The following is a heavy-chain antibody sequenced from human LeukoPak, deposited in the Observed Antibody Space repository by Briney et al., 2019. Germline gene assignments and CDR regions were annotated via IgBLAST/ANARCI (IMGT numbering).Heavy chain of an antibody. CDR1: GFDLSTHE. CDR3: ARGDPHADL. J-gene: IGHJ5*02. V-gene: IGHV3-48*03. CDR2: ITISGHTK. Sequence: GGSLRLSCAASGFDLSTHEMNWVRQAPGKGLEWIADITISGHTKNYADSVKGRFTIPRDNARTSLYLQMNSLRVEDTGVYYCARGDPHADLWGQGTLVTVSS.